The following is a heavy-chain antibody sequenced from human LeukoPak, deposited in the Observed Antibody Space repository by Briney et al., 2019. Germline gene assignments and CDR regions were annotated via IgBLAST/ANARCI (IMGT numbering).Heavy chain of an antibody. CDR1: GGSISSNY. CDR3: ARTFDTSGYYYCYDN. Sequence: PSETLSLTCTVSGGSISSNYWSWIRQPPGKGLEWIGYIHKNVGTNYNPSLKSRVTISLDTSKNQFSLKLSSVTAADTAVYYCARTFDTSGYYYCYDNWGQGTLVTVSS. V-gene: IGHV4-59*01. D-gene: IGHD3-22*01. CDR2: IHKNVGT. J-gene: IGHJ4*02.